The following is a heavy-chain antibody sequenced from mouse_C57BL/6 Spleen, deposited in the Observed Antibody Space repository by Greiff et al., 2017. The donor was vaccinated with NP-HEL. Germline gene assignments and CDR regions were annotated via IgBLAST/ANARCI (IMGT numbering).Heavy chain of an antibody. D-gene: IGHD1-1*01. Sequence: EVQLVESGPGLVKPSQSLSLTCSVTGYSITSGYYWNWIRQFPGNKLEWMGYISYDGSNNYNPSLKNRISITRDTSKNQFFLKLNSVTTEDTATYYCASDYYSSFAYWGQGTLVTVSA. CDR3: ASDYYSSFAY. J-gene: IGHJ3*01. CDR1: GYSITSGYY. CDR2: ISYDGSN. V-gene: IGHV3-6*01.